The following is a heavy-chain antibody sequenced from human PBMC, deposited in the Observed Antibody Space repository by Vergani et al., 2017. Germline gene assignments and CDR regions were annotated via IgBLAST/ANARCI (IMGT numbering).Heavy chain of an antibody. Sequence: QVQLVESGGGVVQPGRSLRLSCAASGFSFSSFGFHWVRQAPGKGLEFVAFIQFDGSNQYYADSVKGRFTLSRDFSKNTLYLQMNSLRIDDTATYYCAKHFRGWGIDYWGQGAQVIVSS. CDR2: IQFDGSNQ. J-gene: IGHJ4*02. V-gene: IGHV3-30*02. CDR3: AKHFRGWGIDY. D-gene: IGHD3-16*01. CDR1: GFSFSSFG.